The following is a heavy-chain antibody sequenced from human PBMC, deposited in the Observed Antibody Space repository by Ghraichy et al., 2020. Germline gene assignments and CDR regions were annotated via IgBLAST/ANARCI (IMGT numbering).Heavy chain of an antibody. CDR1: GYTFTSYG. J-gene: IGHJ4*02. CDR3: ARDSTPYYYGSGSSPGDY. D-gene: IGHD3-10*01. Sequence: ASAKVSCKASGYTFTSYGISWVRQAPGQGLEWMGWIGAYNGNTNYAQKLQGRVTMTTDTSTSTAYMELRSLRSDDTAVYYCARDSTPYYYGSGSSPGDYWGQGTLVTGSS. CDR2: IGAYNGNT. V-gene: IGHV1-18*04.